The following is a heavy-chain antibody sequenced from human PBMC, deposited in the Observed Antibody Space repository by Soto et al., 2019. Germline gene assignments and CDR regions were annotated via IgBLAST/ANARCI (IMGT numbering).Heavy chain of an antibody. Sequence: SETLSLTCTVSGGSISSSSYYWGWIRQPPGKGLEWIGSIYYSGSTYYNPSLKSRVTISVDTSKNQFSLKLSSVTAADTAVYYCARSYYDFWSGYYYWFDPWGQGTLVTVSS. CDR2: IYYSGST. J-gene: IGHJ5*02. V-gene: IGHV4-39*01. CDR3: ARSYYDFWSGYYYWFDP. CDR1: GGSISSSSYY. D-gene: IGHD3-3*01.